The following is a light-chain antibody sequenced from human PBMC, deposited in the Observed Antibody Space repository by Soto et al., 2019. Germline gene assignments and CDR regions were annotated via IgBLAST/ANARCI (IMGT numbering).Light chain of an antibody. CDR1: QSVTSW. CDR2: DAS. Sequence: DVQMTQSPSTLSASVGDRVTITCRASQSVTSWLAGYQQKPGKAPKVLIYDASSLESGVPSRFSGSGSGTEFTLTISSLHPDDFATYYCHHYNSYPGTFGQGTKVEIK. V-gene: IGKV1-5*01. CDR3: HHYNSYPGT. J-gene: IGKJ1*01.